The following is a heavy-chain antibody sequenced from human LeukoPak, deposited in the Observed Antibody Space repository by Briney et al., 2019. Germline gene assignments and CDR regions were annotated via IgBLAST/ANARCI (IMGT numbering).Heavy chain of an antibody. D-gene: IGHD6-19*01. CDR3: ATSQVAGTNYYYYYGMDV. J-gene: IGHJ6*02. CDR1: GYTLTELS. Sequence: ASVKVSCKVSGYTLTELSMHWVRQAPGKGLEWMGGFDPEDGETIYAQKFQGRVTMTEDTSTDTAYMELSSLRSEDTAVYYCATSQVAGTNYYYYYGMDVWGQGTTVTVSS. CDR2: FDPEDGET. V-gene: IGHV1-24*01.